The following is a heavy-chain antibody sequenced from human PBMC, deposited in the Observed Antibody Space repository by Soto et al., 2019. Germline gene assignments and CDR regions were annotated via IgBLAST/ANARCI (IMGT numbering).Heavy chain of an antibody. CDR3: ATLPSVGGGVGGRYFDL. CDR1: GFSFSVSA. CDR2: IRNKVNTYAT. J-gene: IGHJ2*01. D-gene: IGHD1-26*01. V-gene: IGHV3-73*01. Sequence: PGGSLRLSCAASGFSFSVSAVHWVRQASGKGLEWIGRIRNKVNTYATVYAASVKGRFSISRDDSKNTASLQMNSLKTEDTAVYYCATLPSVGGGVGGRYFDLWGRGTLVT.